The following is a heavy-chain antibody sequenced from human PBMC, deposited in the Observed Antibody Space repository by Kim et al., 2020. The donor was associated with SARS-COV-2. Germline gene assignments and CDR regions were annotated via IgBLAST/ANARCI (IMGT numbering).Heavy chain of an antibody. Sequence: SVKGRFTISRDNSKNTLYLQMNSLRAEDTAVYYCAKETSSSWHAPDAFDIWGQGTMVTVSS. D-gene: IGHD6-13*01. V-gene: IGHV3-33*06. J-gene: IGHJ3*02. CDR3: AKETSSSWHAPDAFDI.